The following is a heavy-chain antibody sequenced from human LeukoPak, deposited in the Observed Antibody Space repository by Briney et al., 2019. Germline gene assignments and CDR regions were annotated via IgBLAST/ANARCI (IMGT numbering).Heavy chain of an antibody. D-gene: IGHD6-19*01. Sequence: SVKVSCKASGGTFSSYAISWVRQAPRQGLEWMGGIIPIFGTANYAQKFQGRVTITADKSTSTAYMELSSLRSEDTAVYYCARDWGVAARGEFDYWGQGTLVTVSS. CDR2: IIPIFGTA. V-gene: IGHV1-69*06. CDR3: ARDWGVAARGEFDY. CDR1: GGTFSSYA. J-gene: IGHJ4*02.